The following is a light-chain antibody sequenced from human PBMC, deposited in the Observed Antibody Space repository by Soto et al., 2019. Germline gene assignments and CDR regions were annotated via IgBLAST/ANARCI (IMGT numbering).Light chain of an antibody. J-gene: IGLJ3*02. V-gene: IGLV2-14*01. CDR1: SSDVGAYNY. CDR3: SSYTSSSTWV. CDR2: EVR. Sequence: QSALTQPASVSGSPGQSITISCTGTSSDVGAYNYVSWYQQHPGKAPKVMIYEVRNRPSGVSDRFSGSRTGNTASLTISGLQAEDESDYYCSSYTSSSTWVFGGGTKLTVL.